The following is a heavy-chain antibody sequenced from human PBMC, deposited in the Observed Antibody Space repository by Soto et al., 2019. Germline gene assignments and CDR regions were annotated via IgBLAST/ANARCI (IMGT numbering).Heavy chain of an antibody. Sequence: ASVKVSCKASGGTFSSSDINCVRQAPGQGLEWMGGISPIYGNTNYAQKLQGRVTITTDKSTSTAYMELRSLRSDDTAVYYCAREELGEELGYWGQG. V-gene: IGHV1-69*05. CDR1: GGTFSSSD. J-gene: IGHJ4*02. CDR2: ISPIYGNT. CDR3: AREELGEELGY. D-gene: IGHD7-27*01.